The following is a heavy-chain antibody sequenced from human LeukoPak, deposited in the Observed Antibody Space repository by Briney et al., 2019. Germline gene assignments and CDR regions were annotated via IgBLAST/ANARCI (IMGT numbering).Heavy chain of an antibody. J-gene: IGHJ6*03. CDR3: ASSYSYYYMDV. CDR1: GGTFSSYA. D-gene: IGHD2-21*01. V-gene: IGHV1-69*06. CDR2: IIPIFGTA. Sequence: SVKVSCKASGGTFSSYAISWVRQATGQGLEWMGGIIPIFGTANYAQKFQGRVTITADKSTSTAYMEPSSLRPEDTSVYYCASSYSYYYMDVWGKGTTVTVSS.